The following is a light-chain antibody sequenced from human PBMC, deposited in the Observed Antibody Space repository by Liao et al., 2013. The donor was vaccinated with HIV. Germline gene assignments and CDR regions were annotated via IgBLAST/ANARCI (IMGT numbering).Light chain of an antibody. Sequence: SYELTQAPSVSTSPGQTASIACSGDKLGDKYVSWYQQKPGQSPVLVIYQDNKRPSVIPERFSGSNSGNTATLTISGTQAMDEADYYCQAWDTSHVVFGGGTTLTVL. V-gene: IGLV3-1*01. CDR3: QAWDTSHVV. J-gene: IGLJ2*01. CDR2: QDN. CDR1: KLGDKY.